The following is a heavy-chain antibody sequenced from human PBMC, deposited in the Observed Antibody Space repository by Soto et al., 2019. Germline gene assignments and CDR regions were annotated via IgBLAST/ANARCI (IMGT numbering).Heavy chain of an antibody. D-gene: IGHD2-21*01. Sequence: EVQLVESGGGLVKPGGSLRLSCAASGFTFNNAWMSWVRQAPGKGLEWVGRIKSKTDGGTTDYAAPVKGRFTISRDDSRNTLYLQMNNLETEDSAVYYSTTGGDPLLDFWGQGTLVTVSS. V-gene: IGHV3-15*01. CDR1: GFTFNNAW. J-gene: IGHJ4*02. CDR2: IKSKTDGGTT. CDR3: TTGGDPLLDF.